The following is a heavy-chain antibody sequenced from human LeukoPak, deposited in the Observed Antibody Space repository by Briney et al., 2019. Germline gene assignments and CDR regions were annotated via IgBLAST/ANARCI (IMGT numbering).Heavy chain of an antibody. CDR3: ARGLLAFMRSDYSNYWDNWFDP. V-gene: IGHV1-8*02. Sequence: ASVKVSCKASGYTFTTFDINWVRQATGQGLEWMGWMNPNSGNTGYAQKFQGRVTMTRNTSISTAYMELSSLRSEDTAVYYCARGLLAFMRSDYSNYWDNWFDPWGKGTLVTVSS. J-gene: IGHJ5*02. D-gene: IGHD4-11*01. CDR2: MNPNSGNT. CDR1: GYTFTTFD.